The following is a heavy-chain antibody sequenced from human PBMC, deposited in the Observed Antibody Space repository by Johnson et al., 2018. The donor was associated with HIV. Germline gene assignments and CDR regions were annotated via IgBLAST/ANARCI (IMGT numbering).Heavy chain of an antibody. Sequence: MMLVECGGGVVRPGGSLRLSCTVAGFRFDDYGMSWVRQAPGKGLEWISTINWNGGRTGYVDSLKGRFTISRDNAKNSLYLQMDSLRPEDTALYYCVRGGLGYQNFHDRFDIWGQGTMVTVSS. D-gene: IGHD3-16*02. CDR1: GFRFDDYG. CDR3: VRGGLGYQNFHDRFDI. V-gene: IGHV3-20*04. CDR2: INWNGGRT. J-gene: IGHJ3*02.